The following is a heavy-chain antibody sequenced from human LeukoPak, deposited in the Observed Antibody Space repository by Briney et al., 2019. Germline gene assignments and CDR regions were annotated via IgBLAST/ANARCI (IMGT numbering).Heavy chain of an antibody. CDR3: ARGADQEFDF. V-gene: IGHV1-46*01. J-gene: IGHJ4*02. Sequence: GASVKVSCKASGGTFSSYAMSWVRQAPGQGLEWMGMINPRDGSTRTLQRFQGRLTMTRDTSTSTLYMGLSSLRSEDTATYFCARGADQEFDFWGQGTLVTVSS. CDR2: INPRDGST. CDR1: GGTFSSYA.